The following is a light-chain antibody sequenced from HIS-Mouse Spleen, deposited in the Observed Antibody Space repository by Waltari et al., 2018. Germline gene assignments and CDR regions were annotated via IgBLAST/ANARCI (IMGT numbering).Light chain of an antibody. CDR3: CSYAGSSTWV. CDR1: SSDVGSYNL. V-gene: IGLV2-23*01. J-gene: IGLJ3*02. CDR2: EGR. Sequence: QSALTQPASVSGSPGQSITISCTGTSSDVGSYNLVSWYQQHPGKAPKRMIYEGRKRPSGVSNRLSGAKSGNTASLTISGLQAEDEADYYCCSYAGSSTWVFGGGTKLTVL.